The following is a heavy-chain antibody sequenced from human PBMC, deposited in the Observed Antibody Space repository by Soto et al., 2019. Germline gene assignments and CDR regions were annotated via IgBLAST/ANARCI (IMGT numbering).Heavy chain of an antibody. Sequence: SVKVSCKASGGTFSSYTISWVRQAPGQGLEWMGRIIPILGIANYAQKFQGRVTITADKSTSTAYMELSSLRSEDTAVYYCARRDPWGSYRSFDAFDIWGQRTMVTVSS. J-gene: IGHJ3*02. CDR3: ARRDPWGSYRSFDAFDI. CDR1: GGTFSSYT. D-gene: IGHD3-16*02. CDR2: IIPILGIA. V-gene: IGHV1-69*02.